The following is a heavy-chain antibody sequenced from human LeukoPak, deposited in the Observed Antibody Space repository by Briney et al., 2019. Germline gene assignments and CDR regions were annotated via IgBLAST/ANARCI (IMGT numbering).Heavy chain of an antibody. V-gene: IGHV4-39*01. CDR3: ARRTLRLTDAFDI. CDR2: IYYSGST. J-gene: IGHJ3*02. Sequence: SETLSLTCTVSGGSISSSSYYWGWIRQPPGKGLEWIGSIYYSGSTYYNPSLKSRVTISVDTSKNQFSLKLSSVTAADTAVYYCARRTLRLTDAFDIWGQGTMVTVSS. CDR1: GGSISSSSYY. D-gene: IGHD4/OR15-4a*01.